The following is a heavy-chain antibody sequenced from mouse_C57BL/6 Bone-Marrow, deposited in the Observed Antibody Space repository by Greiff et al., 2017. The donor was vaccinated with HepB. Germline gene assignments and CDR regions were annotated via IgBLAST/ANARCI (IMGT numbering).Heavy chain of an antibody. CDR1: GFNIKDDY. Sequence: DVKLQESGAELVRPGASVKLSCTASGFNIKDDYMHWVKQRPEQGLEWIGWIDPENGDTEYASKFQGKATITADTSSNTAYLQLSSLTSEDTAVYYCTTFYYGSRKFAYWGQGTLVTVSA. V-gene: IGHV14-4*01. D-gene: IGHD1-1*01. CDR3: TTFYYGSRKFAY. CDR2: IDPENGDT. J-gene: IGHJ3*01.